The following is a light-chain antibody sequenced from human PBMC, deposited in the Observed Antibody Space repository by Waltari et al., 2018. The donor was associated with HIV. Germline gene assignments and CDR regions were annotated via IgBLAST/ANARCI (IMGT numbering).Light chain of an antibody. CDR1: QNVDDT. J-gene: IGKJ4*01. V-gene: IGKV3D-15*01. CDR3: QQYHHWPPLT. CDR2: HSS. Sequence: TQSPATISVSPGGRVTVSCRASQNVDDTLAWYQQQPGQSPRLLIYHSSVRAAGVPTRFGGAGSATNFTLTITSLQSEDFALYFCQQYHHWPPLTFGGGSRVELK.